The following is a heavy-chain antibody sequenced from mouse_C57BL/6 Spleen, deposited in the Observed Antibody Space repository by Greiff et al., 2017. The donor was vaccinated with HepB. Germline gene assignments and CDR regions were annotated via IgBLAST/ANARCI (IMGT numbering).Heavy chain of an antibody. D-gene: IGHD1-1*01. J-gene: IGHJ2*01. Sequence: VQLQQSGPGLVKPSQSLSLTCSVTGYSITSGYYWNWIRQFPGNILEWMGYISYDGSNNYNPTLKNRITITRDTSKNQFFLKLNSVTTEDTATYYCASTAVVAHYFDYWGQGTTLTVSS. CDR1: GYSITSGYY. V-gene: IGHV3-6*01. CDR2: ISYDGSN. CDR3: ASTAVVAHYFDY.